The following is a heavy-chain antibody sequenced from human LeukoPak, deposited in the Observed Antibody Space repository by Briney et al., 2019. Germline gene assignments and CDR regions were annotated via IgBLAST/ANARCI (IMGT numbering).Heavy chain of an antibody. CDR2: ISSSSSTI. J-gene: IGHJ6*02. V-gene: IGHV3-48*01. CDR1: GFTFSSYS. D-gene: IGHD3-3*01. CDR3: ARVGDFWSGYDYYYGMDV. Sequence: GGSLRLSCAASGFTFSSYSMNWVRQAPGKGLEWVSYISSSSSTIYYADSVKGRFTISRDNAKNSLYLQMNSLRAEDTAVYYCARVGDFWSGYDYYYGMDVWGQGTTVTVSS.